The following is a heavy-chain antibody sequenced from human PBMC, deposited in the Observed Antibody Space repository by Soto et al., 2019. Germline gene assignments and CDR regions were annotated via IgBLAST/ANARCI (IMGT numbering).Heavy chain of an antibody. J-gene: IGHJ4*02. CDR2: IKSKTDGGTT. Sequence: GGSLRLSCAASGFTFSNAWMNWVRQAPGKGLEWVGRIKSKTDGGTTDYAAPVKGRFTISRDDSKNTLYLQMNSLKTEDTAVYYCTTLADDFWSGYYTNFDYWGQGTLVTVSS. CDR3: TTLADDFWSGYYTNFDY. V-gene: IGHV3-15*07. CDR1: GFTFSNAW. D-gene: IGHD3-3*01.